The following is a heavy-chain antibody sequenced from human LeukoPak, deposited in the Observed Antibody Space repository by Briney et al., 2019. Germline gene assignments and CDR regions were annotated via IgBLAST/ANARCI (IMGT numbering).Heavy chain of an antibody. CDR2: ISGWSGFT. CDR3: AREASDAFDT. J-gene: IGHJ3*02. Sequence: GGSLRLSCAGSGFTFSTYNMNWFRQAPGKGLEWVSSISGWSGFTYYADSGKGRFTISSDNAKNSLFLQMNGLRVEDTAVYYCAREASDAFDTWGQGTMVTVSS. V-gene: IGHV3-21*01. CDR1: GFTFSTYN.